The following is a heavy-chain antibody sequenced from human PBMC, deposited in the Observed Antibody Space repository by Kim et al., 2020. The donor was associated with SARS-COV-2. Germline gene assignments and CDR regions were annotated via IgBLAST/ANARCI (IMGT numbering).Heavy chain of an antibody. D-gene: IGHD3-16*01. Sequence: YPDSGKGRFTISRDNSKNTVYLQINSLRVEDTAVYFCARDRGGTGAVFDYWGQGTLVTVSS. CDR3: ARDRGGTGAVFDY. V-gene: IGHV3-53*01. J-gene: IGHJ4*02.